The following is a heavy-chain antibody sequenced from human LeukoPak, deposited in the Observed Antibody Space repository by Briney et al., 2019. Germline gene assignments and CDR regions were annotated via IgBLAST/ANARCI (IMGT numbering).Heavy chain of an antibody. J-gene: IGHJ4*02. V-gene: IGHV3-23*01. D-gene: IGHD6-19*01. CDR2: ISGSGGST. Sequence: PGGSLRLSCAASGFTFSSYAMSWVRQDPGKGLEWVSAISGSGGSTYYADSVKGRFTISRDNSKNTLYLQMNSLRAEDTAVYYCAKDPRNRIAVAGSPYWGQGTLVTVSS. CDR1: GFTFSSYA. CDR3: AKDPRNRIAVAGSPY.